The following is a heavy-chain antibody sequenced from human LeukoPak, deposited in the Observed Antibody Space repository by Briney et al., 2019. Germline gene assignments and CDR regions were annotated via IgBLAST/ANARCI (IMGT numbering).Heavy chain of an antibody. J-gene: IGHJ4*02. CDR3: ARDRVGSGWPRPWYFEF. D-gene: IGHD6-19*01. CDR1: GYTFTSCD. CDR2: INPNTGAT. V-gene: IGHV1-2*02. Sequence: ASVKVSCKASGYTFTSCDINWVRQAPGQGLEWMGWINPNTGATIYAEKFQGRVTMTRDTSIDTAYMEMRSLRSDDTAVYYCARDRVGSGWPRPWYFEFWGQGTLITVSS.